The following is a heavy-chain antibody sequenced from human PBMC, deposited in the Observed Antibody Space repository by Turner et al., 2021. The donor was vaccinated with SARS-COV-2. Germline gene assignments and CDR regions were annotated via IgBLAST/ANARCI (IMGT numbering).Heavy chain of an antibody. CDR1: GFPFSSYS. CDR3: TRSRDYYGSGTYYNYDY. CDR2: INSGSSYI. J-gene: IGHJ4*02. D-gene: IGHD3-10*01. Sequence: VQLVESGGGLVKPGGSLRLSCAAYGFPFSSYSMNWVRQAPEKGLEWVASINSGSSYIYYADSLKGRVTISRDNTKRSLFLQMNSLRVEDTAVYYCTRSRDYYGSGTYYNYDYWGQGTLVTVSS. V-gene: IGHV3-21*02.